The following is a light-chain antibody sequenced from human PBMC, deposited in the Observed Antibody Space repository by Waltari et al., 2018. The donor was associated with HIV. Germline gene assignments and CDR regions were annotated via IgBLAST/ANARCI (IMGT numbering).Light chain of an antibody. CDR3: ASHAGSKDV. V-gene: IGLV2-8*01. J-gene: IGLJ2*01. CDR2: DVT. CDR1: RRDVGAYKF. Sequence: QSALTQPPSASGSPGQSVTISCTGTRRDVGAYKFVPWFQQHPGKAPKLMIYDVTKRPSGVPDRFSGSKSGNTASLTVSGLQAEDEADYYCASHAGSKDVFGGGTRLTVL.